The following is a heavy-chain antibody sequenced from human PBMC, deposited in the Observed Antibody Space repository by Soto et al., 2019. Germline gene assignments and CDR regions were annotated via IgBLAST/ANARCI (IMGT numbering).Heavy chain of an antibody. CDR3: AKRARLRYFDWFYGMDV. D-gene: IGHD3-9*01. Sequence: GGSLRLSCAASGFTFSSYAMSWVRQAPGKGLEWVSAISGSGGSTYYADSVKGRFTISRDNSKNTLYLQKNSLRAEDTAVYYCAKRARLRYFDWFYGMDVWGQGTTVTVSS. J-gene: IGHJ6*02. CDR2: ISGSGGST. CDR1: GFTFSSYA. V-gene: IGHV3-23*01.